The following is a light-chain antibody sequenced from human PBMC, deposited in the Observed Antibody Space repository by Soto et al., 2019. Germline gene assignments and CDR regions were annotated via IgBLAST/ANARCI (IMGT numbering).Light chain of an antibody. CDR3: QQYNNWPP. J-gene: IGKJ1*01. CDR2: GAS. CDR1: QSVSSN. Sequence: EIVMTQSPATLSVSPGERATLSCRASQSVSSNLAWHQQKPGQAPRLLIYGASTRATGIPARFSGSGSGTEFTLTISSLQSEDFAVYYCQQYNNWPPFGQGTKVDIK. V-gene: IGKV3-15*01.